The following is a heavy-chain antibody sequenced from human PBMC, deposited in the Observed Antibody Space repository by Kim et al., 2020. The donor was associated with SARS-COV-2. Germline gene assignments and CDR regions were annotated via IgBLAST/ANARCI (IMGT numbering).Heavy chain of an antibody. CDR3: AKTGYSSSWSKYYYYGMDV. J-gene: IGHJ6*02. V-gene: IGHV1-69*13. CDR1: GGTFSIYA. Sequence: SVKVSCKASGGTFSIYAISWVRQAPGQGLEWMGGSIPIFVSANYAQKFQGRVTITADESTSTAYMDLGSLRSEDTAVYYCAKTGYSSSWSKYYYYGMDVWGQGTTFTVSS. D-gene: IGHD6-13*01. CDR2: SIPIFVSA.